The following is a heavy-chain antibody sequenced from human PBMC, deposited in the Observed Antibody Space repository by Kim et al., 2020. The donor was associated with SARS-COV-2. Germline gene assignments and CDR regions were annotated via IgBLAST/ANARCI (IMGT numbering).Heavy chain of an antibody. D-gene: IGHD1-7*01. CDR3: AAWTGNSND. V-gene: IGHV3-7*03. CDR2: GSHI. J-gene: IGHJ4*02. Sequence: GSHIRYVDSVKGRITISRDDAKNSLYLQMDSLRVEDTAMYYWAAWTGNSNDWGQGTLVTVSS.